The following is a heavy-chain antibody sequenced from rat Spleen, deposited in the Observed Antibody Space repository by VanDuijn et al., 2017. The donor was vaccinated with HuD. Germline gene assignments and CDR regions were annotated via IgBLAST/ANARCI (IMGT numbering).Heavy chain of an antibody. Sequence: QVQLKESGPGLVQPSQTLSLTCTVSGFSLTSYHVSWVRQPPGKGLEWMGVIWTGGSTAYNSSFKSRLSVSRDIPKSQVFLKMNSLQTEDTATYYCARVGYSSYIRYFDYWGQGVMVTVSS. CDR1: GFSLTSYH. CDR2: IWTGGST. V-gene: IGHV2-43*01. J-gene: IGHJ2*01. D-gene: IGHD1-2*01. CDR3: ARVGYSSYIRYFDY.